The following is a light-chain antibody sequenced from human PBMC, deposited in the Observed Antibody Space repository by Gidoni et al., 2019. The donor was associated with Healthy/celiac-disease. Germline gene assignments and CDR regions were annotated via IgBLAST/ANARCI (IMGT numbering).Light chain of an antibody. CDR1: QRVSSY. V-gene: IGKV3-11*01. Sequence: EMVLTQSHPPLSLSPGEGPTLSCRASQRVSSYLAWYQQKPGQAPRLLIYDASTRATGIPARFSGSGSGTDFTLTISSLEPEDFAVYYCQQRSNWPPLTFGPGTKVDIK. CDR2: DAS. J-gene: IGKJ3*01. CDR3: QQRSNWPPLT.